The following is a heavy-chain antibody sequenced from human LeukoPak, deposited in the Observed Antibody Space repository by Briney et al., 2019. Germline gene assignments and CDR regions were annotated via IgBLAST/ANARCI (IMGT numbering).Heavy chain of an antibody. V-gene: IGHV4-59*01. CDR1: GGSISSYY. CDR2: IYYSGST. D-gene: IGHD6-13*01. Sequence: SETLSLTCTVSGGSISSYYWSWIRQPPGKGLEWIGYIYYSGSTNYNPSLKSRVTISVDTSKNQFSLKLSSVTAADTAVYYCARVNQQLVHYYYYYMDVWGKGTTVTVSS. J-gene: IGHJ6*03. CDR3: ARVNQQLVHYYYYYMDV.